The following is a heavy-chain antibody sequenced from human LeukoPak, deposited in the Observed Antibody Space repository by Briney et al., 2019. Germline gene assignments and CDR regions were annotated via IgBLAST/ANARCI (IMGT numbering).Heavy chain of an antibody. V-gene: IGHV4-59*01. CDR2: IYYSGST. Sequence: PSETLSLTCTVSGGSISSYYWSWVRQPPGKGLEWVGYIYYSGSTNYNPSLKSRVTISVDTSKNQFSLKLSSVTAADTAVYYCARDYYDSSGYMGVDYWGPGTLVTVSS. CDR3: ARDYYDSSGYMGVDY. J-gene: IGHJ4*02. D-gene: IGHD3-22*01. CDR1: GGSISSYY.